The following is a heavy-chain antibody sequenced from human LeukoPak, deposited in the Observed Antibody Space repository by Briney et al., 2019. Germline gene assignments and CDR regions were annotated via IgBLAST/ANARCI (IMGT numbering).Heavy chain of an antibody. D-gene: IGHD6-19*01. CDR1: GFTFSSYA. Sequence: GRSLRLSCAASGFTFSSYAMHWVRQAPGKGLEWVAVISYDGSNKYYADSVKGRFTISRDNSKNTLYLQMNSLRAEDTAVYYCARDLSDSSGWYGPEYGMDVWGQGTTVTVSS. CDR2: ISYDGSNK. J-gene: IGHJ6*02. CDR3: ARDLSDSSGWYGPEYGMDV. V-gene: IGHV3-30-3*01.